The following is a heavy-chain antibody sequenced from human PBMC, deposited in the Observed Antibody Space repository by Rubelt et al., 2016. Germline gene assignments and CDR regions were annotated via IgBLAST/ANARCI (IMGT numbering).Heavy chain of an antibody. CDR2: INWNGGST. D-gene: IGHD3-22*01. J-gene: IGHJ4*02. Sequence: VESGGGVVRPGGSLRLSCAASGFTFDDYGMSWVRQAPGKGLEWVSGINWNGGSTGYADSVKGRFTISRDNAKNSLYLQMNSLRAEDTAVYYCAREYYYDSSGYYYSSPIFDYWGQGTLVTVSS. V-gene: IGHV3-20*04. CDR3: AREYYYDSSGYYYSSPIFDY. CDR1: GFTFDDYG.